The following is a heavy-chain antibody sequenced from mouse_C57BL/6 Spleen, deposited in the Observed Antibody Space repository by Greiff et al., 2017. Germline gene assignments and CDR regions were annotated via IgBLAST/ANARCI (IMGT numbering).Heavy chain of an antibody. V-gene: IGHV1-59*01. CDR3: ARYYDGGSYGYFDV. CDR2: IDPSDSYT. D-gene: IGHD1-1*01. J-gene: IGHJ1*03. Sequence: VQLQQSGAELVRPGTSVKLSCKASGYTFTNYCMNWVKQRPGQSLEWIGVIDPSDSYTNYNQKFKGKDTLTVDTSSSTAYMQLRSLTSEDSAVYYCARYYDGGSYGYFDVWGTGTTVTVSS. CDR1: GYTFTNYC.